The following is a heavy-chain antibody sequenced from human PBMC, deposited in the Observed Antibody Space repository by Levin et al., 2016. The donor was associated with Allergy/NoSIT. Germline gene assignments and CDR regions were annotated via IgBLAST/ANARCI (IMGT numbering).Heavy chain of an antibody. V-gene: IGHV3-21*01. Sequence: GESLKISCAASGFTFSSYSMNWVRQAPGKGLEWVSSISSSSSYIYYADSVKGRFTISRDNAKNSLYLQMNSLRAEDTAVYYCARENDILTGYPDYWGQGTLVTVSS. CDR3: ARENDILTGYPDY. J-gene: IGHJ4*02. CDR2: ISSSSSYI. D-gene: IGHD3-9*01. CDR1: GFTFSSYS.